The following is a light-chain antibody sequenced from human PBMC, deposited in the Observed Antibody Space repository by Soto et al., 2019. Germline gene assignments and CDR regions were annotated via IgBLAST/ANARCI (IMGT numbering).Light chain of an antibody. V-gene: IGLV1-51*01. J-gene: IGLJ1*01. Sequence: QSVLTQPPSVSAAPGQNVTISCSGTSSNIGNNFVSWYQHLPGTAPKILIYDNVKRPSGIPDRFSGFKSDASATLGITGLQTGDEADYYCGSGYTSRSHCYVFGTGTKLTVL. CDR3: GSGYTSRSHCYV. CDR2: DNV. CDR1: SSNIGNNF.